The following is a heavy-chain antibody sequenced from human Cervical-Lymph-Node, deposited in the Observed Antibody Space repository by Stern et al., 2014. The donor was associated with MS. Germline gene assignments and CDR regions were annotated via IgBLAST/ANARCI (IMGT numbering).Heavy chain of an antibody. J-gene: IGHJ6*02. V-gene: IGHV3-21*05. CDR1: GCAVSSFT. Sequence: VQLVESGGGLVKPGGSLRLSCTASGCAVSSFTRTWVRQAPGKGLEGVSHSSNRGTYTHYAGSVKGRFTITRANANNSVHLELDSLRTDDTAVYFCAREGVAGYSYGLDVWGQGTTVSVSS. CDR3: AREGVAGYSYGLDV. D-gene: IGHD3-10*01. CDR2: SSNRGTYT.